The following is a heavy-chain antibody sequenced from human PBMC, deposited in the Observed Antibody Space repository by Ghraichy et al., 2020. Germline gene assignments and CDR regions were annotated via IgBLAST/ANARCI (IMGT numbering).Heavy chain of an antibody. D-gene: IGHD1-26*01. Sequence: SQTLSLTCTVSGYSISSGYYWGWIRQPPGKGLEWIGSIYHSGSTYYNPSLKSRVTISVDTSKNQFSLKLSSVTAADTAVYYCARDSGARAPGYFDYWGQGTLVTVSS. CDR2: IYHSGST. V-gene: IGHV4-38-2*02. CDR3: ARDSGARAPGYFDY. J-gene: IGHJ4*02. CDR1: GYSISSGYY.